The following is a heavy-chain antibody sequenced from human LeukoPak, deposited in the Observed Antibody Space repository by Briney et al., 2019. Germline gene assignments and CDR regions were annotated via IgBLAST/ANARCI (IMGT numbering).Heavy chain of an antibody. D-gene: IGHD6-13*01. CDR3: ARAGIAAAGPLYYFDY. J-gene: IGHJ4*02. CDR2: ISSSSSYI. V-gene: IGHV3-21*01. Sequence: PGTSLRLSCAASGFTFSSYSMNWVRQAPGKGLEWVSSISSSSSYIYYADSVKGRFTISRDNAKNSLYLQMNSLRAEDTAVYYCARAGIAAAGPLYYFDYWGQGTLVTVSS. CDR1: GFTFSSYS.